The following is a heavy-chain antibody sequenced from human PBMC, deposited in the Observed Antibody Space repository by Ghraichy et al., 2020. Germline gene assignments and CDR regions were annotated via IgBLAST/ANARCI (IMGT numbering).Heavy chain of an antibody. Sequence: GGSLRLSCAASGFTFSSYGMHWVRQAPGKGLEWVAVISYDGSNKYYADSVKGRFTISRDNSKNTLYLQMNSLRAEDTAVYYCAKLRSGSRGVSSPPWFDPWGQGTLVTVSS. CDR1: GFTFSSYG. J-gene: IGHJ5*02. D-gene: IGHD3-10*01. CDR3: AKLRSGSRGVSSPPWFDP. V-gene: IGHV3-30*18. CDR2: ISYDGSNK.